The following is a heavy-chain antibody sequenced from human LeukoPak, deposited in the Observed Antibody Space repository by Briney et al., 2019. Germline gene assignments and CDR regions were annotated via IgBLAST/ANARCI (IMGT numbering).Heavy chain of an antibody. J-gene: IGHJ6*02. CDR3: ATVNGHKFYYYYGMDV. D-gene: IGHD2-8*01. V-gene: IGHV4-31*03. CDR2: IYYSGST. Sequence: SETLSLTCTVSGGSISSGGYYWSWIRQHPGKGLEWIGYIYYSGSTYYNPSLKSRVTISVDTSKNQFSLKLSSVTAADTAVYYCATVNGHKFYYYYGMDVWGQGTTVTVSS. CDR1: GGSISSGGYY.